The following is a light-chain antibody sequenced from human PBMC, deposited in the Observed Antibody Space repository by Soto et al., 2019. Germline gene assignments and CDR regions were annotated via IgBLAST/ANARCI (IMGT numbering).Light chain of an antibody. CDR2: AAS. CDR1: QSISSY. V-gene: IGKV1-39*01. J-gene: IGKJ4*01. Sequence: DIQMTQSPSSLSASVGDRVTITFRASQSISSYLNWYQQKPGKAPKLLIYAASSLQSGVPSRFSGSGSGTDFTLTISSLQPDDFATYYCQQYNSYSPLTFGGGTKVDIK. CDR3: QQYNSYSPLT.